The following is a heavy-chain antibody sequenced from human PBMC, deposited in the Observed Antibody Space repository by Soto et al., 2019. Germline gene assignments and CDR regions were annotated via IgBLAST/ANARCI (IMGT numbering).Heavy chain of an antibody. CDR1: GFTFRNYG. CDR2: IWYDGSNK. CDR3: TRDVSSRYFDL. J-gene: IGHJ2*01. Sequence: QVQLVESGGGVVQPGRSLRLSCAASGFTFRNYGMQWVRQAPGKGLEWVAVIWYDGSNKYYADSVNGRFTISRDNSKNTLHLQMNSLRAEDTAVYYCTRDVSSRYFDLWGRGSLVTVSS. V-gene: IGHV3-33*01.